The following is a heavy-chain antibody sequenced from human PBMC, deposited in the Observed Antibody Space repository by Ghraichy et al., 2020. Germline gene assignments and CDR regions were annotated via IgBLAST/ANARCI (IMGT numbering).Heavy chain of an antibody. CDR2: LSYDGSNK. CDR1: GFTFSSYG. V-gene: IGHV3-30*18. D-gene: IGHD5-12*01. J-gene: IGHJ4*02. CDR3: AKAYSGPLGY. Sequence: GALRLSCAASGFTFSSYGMHWVRQAPGKGLEWVAVLSYDGSNKYYADSVKGRFTISRDNSKNTLYLQMNSLRAEDTAVYYCAKAYSGPLGYWGQGTLFTVSS.